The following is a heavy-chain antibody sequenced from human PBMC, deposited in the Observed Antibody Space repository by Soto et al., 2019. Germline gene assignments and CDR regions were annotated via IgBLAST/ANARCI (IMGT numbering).Heavy chain of an antibody. CDR3: ARDGSPSSSWSYSYYGMDV. V-gene: IGHV1-2*04. CDR2: INPNSGGT. CDR1: GYTFTGYY. J-gene: IGHJ6*02. Sequence: QVQLVQSWAEVKKPGASVKVSCKASGYTFTGYYMHWVRQAPGQGLEWMGWINPNSGGTNYAQKFQGWVNITRDTSISTAYMELSRRRSDDTAVYYCARDGSPSSSWSYSYYGMDVWGQGTTVTVSS. D-gene: IGHD6-13*01.